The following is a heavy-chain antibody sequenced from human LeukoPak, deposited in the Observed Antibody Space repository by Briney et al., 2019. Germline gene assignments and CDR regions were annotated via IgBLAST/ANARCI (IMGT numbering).Heavy chain of an antibody. J-gene: IGHJ4*02. CDR1: GGTFSSYA. Sequence: GSSVKVSCKASGGTFSSYAISWVRQAPGQGLEWMGWISAYNGNTNYAQKLQGRVTMTTDTSTSTAYMELRSLRSDDTAVYYCARDRRRNAFGVVRNDYWGQGTLVTVSS. CDR2: ISAYNGNT. V-gene: IGHV1-18*01. D-gene: IGHD3-3*01. CDR3: ARDRRRNAFGVVRNDY.